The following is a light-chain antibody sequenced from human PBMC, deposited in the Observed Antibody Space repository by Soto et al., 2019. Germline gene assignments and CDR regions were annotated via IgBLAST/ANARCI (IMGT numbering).Light chain of an antibody. CDR2: ATS. V-gene: IGKV3-20*01. CDR1: QSVSSSY. Sequence: ESVLTQSPGTLSLSPGERATLSCRASQSVSSSYLAWYQQKPGQAPRLLVYATSYRATGIPDRFSGGGSGTDFTLTISRLEPEDFAVYYCQQYGSSPLTFGGGTKVEIK. CDR3: QQYGSSPLT. J-gene: IGKJ4*01.